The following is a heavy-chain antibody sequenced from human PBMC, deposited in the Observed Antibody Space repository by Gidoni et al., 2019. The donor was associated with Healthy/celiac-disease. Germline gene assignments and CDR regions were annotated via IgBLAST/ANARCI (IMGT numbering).Heavy chain of an antibody. J-gene: IGHJ4*02. CDR2: IKQDGSKK. CDR1: GFTFSSYW. CDR3: ARNDLTNFGSFDY. Sequence: EVQLVESGGGFVQPGGSLRLSCAASGFTFSSYWMSWVRQAPGKGLEGVANIKQDGSKKYYVDSVKGRFTISRDNAKNSLYLQMNSLRAEDTAVYYCARNDLTNFGSFDYWGQGTLVTVSS. D-gene: IGHD3-3*01. V-gene: IGHV3-7*03.